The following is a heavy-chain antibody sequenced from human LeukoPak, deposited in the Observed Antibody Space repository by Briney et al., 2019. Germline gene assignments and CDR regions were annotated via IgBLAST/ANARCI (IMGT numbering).Heavy chain of an antibody. V-gene: IGHV3-53*01. CDR1: GFTVSSSY. CDR3: AKKTGPYSSSCPDY. Sequence: GGSLRLSCAASGFTVSSSYMSWVRQAPGKGLEWVSLIYSAGNTYYADSVKGRFTISRDNSKNTLFLQMNSLRAEDTAVYYCAKKTGPYSSSCPDYWGQGTLVTVSS. D-gene: IGHD6-13*01. CDR2: IYSAGNT. J-gene: IGHJ4*02.